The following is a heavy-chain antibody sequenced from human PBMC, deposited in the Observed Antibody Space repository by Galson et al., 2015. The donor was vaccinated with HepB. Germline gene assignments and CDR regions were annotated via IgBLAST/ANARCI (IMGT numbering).Heavy chain of an antibody. Sequence: SLRLSCAASGFTFSSYAMSWVRQAPGKGLEWVSAISSSGGSTYYADSVKGRFTISRDNSKNTLYLQMKSLRLEDTALYYCAKDHYPSGSYGTHFYSGLDVWGQGTTVTVSS. CDR2: ISSSGGST. D-gene: IGHD3-10*01. J-gene: IGHJ6*02. CDR3: AKDHYPSGSYGTHFYSGLDV. CDR1: GFTFSSYA. V-gene: IGHV3-23*01.